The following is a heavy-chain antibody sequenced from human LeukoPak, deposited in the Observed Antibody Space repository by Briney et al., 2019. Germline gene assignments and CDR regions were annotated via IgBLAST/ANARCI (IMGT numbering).Heavy chain of an antibody. V-gene: IGHV4-34*01. J-gene: IGHJ4*02. D-gene: IGHD3-22*01. CDR1: GESFSGYY. CDR2: INHSGST. Sequence: PSETLSLTCAVYGESFSGYYWSWILQPPGKGLEWIGEINHSGSTNYNPSLKSRVTISVDTSKNQFSLKPSSVTAADTAVYYCAGTGSSGYPTFDYWCQGTLVTVSS. CDR3: AGTGSSGYPTFDY.